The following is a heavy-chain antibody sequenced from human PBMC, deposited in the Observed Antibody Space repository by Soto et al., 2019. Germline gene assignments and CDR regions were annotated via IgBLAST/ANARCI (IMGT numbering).Heavy chain of an antibody. CDR2: IIPIFGTA. J-gene: IGHJ5*02. CDR1: GGTFSSSA. CDR3: SNGHYSSSSRGWFDP. D-gene: IGHD6-13*01. V-gene: IGHV1-69*01. Sequence: QVQLVQSGAEVKKPGSSVKVSCKASGGTFSSSAISWVRQAPGQGLEWMGGIIPIFGTADYAQKFQGRVTITADESTTTAYMELISLRPAATAVYYCSNGHYSSSSRGWFDPWGQGTLVIVSS.